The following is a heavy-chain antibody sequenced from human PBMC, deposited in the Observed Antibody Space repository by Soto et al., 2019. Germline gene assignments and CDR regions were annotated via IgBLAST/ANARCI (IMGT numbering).Heavy chain of an antibody. J-gene: IGHJ4*02. V-gene: IGHV2-5*02. CDR1: GFSLTTSVVG. D-gene: IGHD3-3*01. CDR2: IYWDDDK. Sequence: QITLNESGPTVVKPAESLTLTFTFPGFSLTTSVVGGGWIHQSPGKAPELLAPIYWDDDKRYSASLKSRRTITNVTSKNQVVLTMARVDPADTATYYCAHRILRTVFGLVTTTAIYFDFWGQGTPVVFSS. CDR3: AHRILRTVFGLVTTTAIYFDF.